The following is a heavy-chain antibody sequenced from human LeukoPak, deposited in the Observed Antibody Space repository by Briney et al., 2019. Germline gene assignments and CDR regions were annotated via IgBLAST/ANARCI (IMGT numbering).Heavy chain of an antibody. Sequence: ASVKVSCKVSGYTLTELSMHWVRQAPGEGLEWMGGFDPEDGETIYAQKFQGRVTMTRDTTISTAYMELSRLRSDDTAVYYCARDTAMVIGLTFWGQGALVTVSS. CDR2: FDPEDGET. CDR3: ARDTAMVIGLTF. V-gene: IGHV1-24*01. J-gene: IGHJ4*02. CDR1: GYTLTELS. D-gene: IGHD5-18*01.